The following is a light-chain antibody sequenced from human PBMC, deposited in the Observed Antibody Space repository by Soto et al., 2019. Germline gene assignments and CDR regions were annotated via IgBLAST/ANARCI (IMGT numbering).Light chain of an antibody. CDR3: SSYTSSSTLYYV. J-gene: IGLJ1*01. Sequence: QLVLTQPASVSGSPGQSITISCTGTSSDVGGYNYVSWYQQHPGKAPKLMIYEVSNRPSGVSNRFSGSKSGNTASLTISWLQAEDEADYYCSSYTSSSTLYYVFGTGTKLTVL. V-gene: IGLV2-14*01. CDR1: SSDVGGYNY. CDR2: EVS.